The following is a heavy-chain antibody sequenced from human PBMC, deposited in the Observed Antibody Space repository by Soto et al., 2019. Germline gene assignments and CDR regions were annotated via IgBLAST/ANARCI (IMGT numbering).Heavy chain of an antibody. CDR2: IYYSGST. CDR3: ARMTYCGGDCYWAFDY. CDR1: GCSLSSGDYY. V-gene: IGHV4-30-4*01. J-gene: IGHJ4*02. Sequence: SETLSLTCTVSGCSLSSGDYYWSWIRQPPGKGLEWIGYIYYSGSTYFNPYLKSRFTISLDMSKNYFTLKLSSVTAADTAVYYCARMTYCGGDCYWAFDYWGQGTLVTVSS. D-gene: IGHD2-21*02.